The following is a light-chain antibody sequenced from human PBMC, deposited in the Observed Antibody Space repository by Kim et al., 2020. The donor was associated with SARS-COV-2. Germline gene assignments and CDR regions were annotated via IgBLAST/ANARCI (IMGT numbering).Light chain of an antibody. CDR1: KLGDKF. J-gene: IGLJ2*01. CDR2: QDD. V-gene: IGLV3-1*01. Sequence: SYELTQPPSVSVSPGQTVSITCSGDKLGDKFVSWYQQKPGQTPLLVISQDDRRPSGIPERFSGSNSGNTATLTISGTQAMDEADYYCQAWDSNTYVVFGGGTQLTVL. CDR3: QAWDSNTYVV.